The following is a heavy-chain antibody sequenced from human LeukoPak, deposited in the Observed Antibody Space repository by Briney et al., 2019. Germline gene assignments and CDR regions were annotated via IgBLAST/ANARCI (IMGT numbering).Heavy chain of an antibody. CDR2: IYPGDSDT. CDR1: GCNFANYW. CDR3: ARPPSRPPFI. Sequence: NRGESLKISCKGSGCNFANYWIGWVRQMPGKGLEWMGIIYPGDSDTRYSPSFQGHVTISADKSISTAYLQWSSLKASDTAMYYCARPPSRPPFIWGQGTMVTVSS. J-gene: IGHJ3*02. V-gene: IGHV5-51*01.